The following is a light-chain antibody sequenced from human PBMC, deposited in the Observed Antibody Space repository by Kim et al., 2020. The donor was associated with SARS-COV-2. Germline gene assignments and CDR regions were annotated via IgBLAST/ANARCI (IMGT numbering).Light chain of an antibody. CDR1: QSVSSY. CDR3: QQRSNWPPGYT. V-gene: IGKV3-11*01. J-gene: IGKJ2*01. CDR2: DAS. Sequence: SPGERPTLTCRASQSVSSYLAWYQQKPGQAPRLLIYDASNRATGIPARFSGSGSGTDFTLTISSLEPEDFAVYYCQQRSNWPPGYTFGQGTKLEI.